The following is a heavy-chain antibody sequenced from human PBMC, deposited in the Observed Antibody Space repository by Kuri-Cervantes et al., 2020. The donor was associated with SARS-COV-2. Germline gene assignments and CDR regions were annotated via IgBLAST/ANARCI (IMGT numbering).Heavy chain of an antibody. CDR3: ARSGGPGGIQLWLVPLDY. CDR2: ISYDGSNK. J-gene: IGHJ4*02. D-gene: IGHD5-18*01. Sequence: GGSLRLSCAASGFTFSSYAMHWVRQAPGEGLEWVAVISYDGSNKYYADSVKGRFTISRDNSKNTLYLQMNSLRAEDPAVYYCARSGGPGGIQLWLVPLDYWGQGTLVTVSS. V-gene: IGHV3-30*04. CDR1: GFTFSSYA.